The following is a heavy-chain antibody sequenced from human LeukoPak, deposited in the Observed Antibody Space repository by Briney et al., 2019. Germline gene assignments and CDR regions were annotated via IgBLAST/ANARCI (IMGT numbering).Heavy chain of an antibody. V-gene: IGHV3-74*01. D-gene: IGHD6-25*01. Sequence: GGSLRLSCAASGFSFSVYWMHWVRQAPGKGPVWVSRIKTDGSITDYADFVKGRFTISRDNSKNTLYLQMNSLRAEDTAVYYCARRYRIAAGSHDAFDIWGQGTMVTVSS. CDR3: ARRYRIAAGSHDAFDI. CDR2: IKTDGSIT. J-gene: IGHJ3*02. CDR1: GFSFSVYW.